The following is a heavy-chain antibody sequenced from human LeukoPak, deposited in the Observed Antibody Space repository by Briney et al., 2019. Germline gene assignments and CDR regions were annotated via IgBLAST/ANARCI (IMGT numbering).Heavy chain of an antibody. CDR1: GGSISSYY. D-gene: IGHD3-3*01. J-gene: IGHJ4*02. V-gene: IGHV4-59*08. CDR3: ARKYYDFWSGYLDY. CDR2: IYYSGST. Sequence: SETLSLTCTVSGGSISSYYWSWIRQPPGKGLEWIGYIYYSGSTNYNPSLKSRVTISVDTSKNQFSLKLSSVTAADTAVYYCARKYYDFWSGYLDYWGQGTLVTVSS.